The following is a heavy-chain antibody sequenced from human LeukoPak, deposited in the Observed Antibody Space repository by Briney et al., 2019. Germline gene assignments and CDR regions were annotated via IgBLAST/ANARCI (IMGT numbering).Heavy chain of an antibody. J-gene: IGHJ5*02. D-gene: IGHD3-10*01. CDR3: ARDPYGTMVRPNWFDP. CDR1: GFTFSSYS. CDR2: ISSSSSYI. V-gene: IGHV3-21*01. Sequence: GGSLRLSCAASGFTFSSYSMNWVRQAPGKGLEWVSSISSSSSYIYYADSVKGRFTISRDNAKNSLYLQMNSLRAEDTAVYYCARDPYGTMVRPNWFDPWGQGTLVTVSS.